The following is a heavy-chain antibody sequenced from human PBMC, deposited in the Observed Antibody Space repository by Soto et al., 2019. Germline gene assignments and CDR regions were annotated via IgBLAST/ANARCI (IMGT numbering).Heavy chain of an antibody. Sequence: GGSLRLSCSASGFSFSDSAMHWVRQAPGKRLEYVSAISTNGRSTFYADSVKGRFTISRDNSKNTVHLQMSSLRAEDTAVYYCLRDIFGVVIFDFSRQRTPLTV. CDR1: GFSFSDSA. CDR3: LRDIFGVVIFDF. CDR2: ISTNGRST. V-gene: IGHV3-64D*06. D-gene: IGHD3-3*01. J-gene: IGHJ4*02.